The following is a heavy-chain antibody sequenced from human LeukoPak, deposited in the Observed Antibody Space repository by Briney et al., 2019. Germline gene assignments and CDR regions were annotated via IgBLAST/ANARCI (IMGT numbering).Heavy chain of an antibody. Sequence: GGSLRLSCACSGFMFSKYWMHWVRQAPGKGLVWVSRISTDGRTTNYADSVRGGFTIFRDNAKNTLFLQMNSLIAGDTPLYKRPKYTGQTGSRDGLDIWGQGKMVTVSS. CDR3: PKYTGQTGSRDGLDI. CDR1: GFMFSKYW. V-gene: IGHV3-74*01. D-gene: IGHD1-26*01. J-gene: IGHJ3*02. CDR2: ISTDGRTT.